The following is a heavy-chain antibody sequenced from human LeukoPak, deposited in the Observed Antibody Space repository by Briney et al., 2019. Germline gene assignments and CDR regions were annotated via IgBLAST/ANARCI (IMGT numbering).Heavy chain of an antibody. CDR1: GYTFTSYG. V-gene: IGHV1-18*01. J-gene: IGHJ4*02. Sequence: ASVKLSCKASGYTFTSYGISWVRQAPGQGLELMGWISAYDGDTNYAQKLQGRVTMTTDTPTSTAYMELRSLRSDDTAVYFCARDYYGTPPLDYWGQGTLVTVSS. CDR2: ISAYDGDT. CDR3: ARDYYGTPPLDY. D-gene: IGHD3-10*01.